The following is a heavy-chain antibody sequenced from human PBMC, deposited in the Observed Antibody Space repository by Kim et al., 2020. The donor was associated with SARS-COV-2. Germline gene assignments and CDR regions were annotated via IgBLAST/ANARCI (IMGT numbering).Heavy chain of an antibody. CDR2: IYHSGST. D-gene: IGHD4-17*01. J-gene: IGHJ4*02. V-gene: IGHV4-38-2*02. Sequence: SETLSLTCTVSGYSISSGYYWGWIRQPPGKGLEWIGSIYHSGSTYYNPSLKSRVTISVDTSKNQFSLKLSSVTAADTAVYYCARIYGDYGDYWGQRTLVTVSS. CDR3: ARIYGDYGDY. CDR1: GYSISSGYY.